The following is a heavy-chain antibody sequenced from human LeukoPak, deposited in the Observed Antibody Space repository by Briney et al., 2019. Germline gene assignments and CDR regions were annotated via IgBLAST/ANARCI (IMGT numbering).Heavy chain of an antibody. CDR1: GFPFGSYS. V-gene: IGHV3-21*01. CDR3: ASVYSYPTTDY. Sequence: PGGSLSLSCAASGFPFGSYSMNWVRQAPGKGLEWVSSISSSSSYIYYADSVKGRFTISRDNAKNSLYLQMNSLRAEDTAVYYCASVYSYPTTDYWGQGTLVTVSS. D-gene: IGHD5-18*01. CDR2: ISSSSSYI. J-gene: IGHJ4*02.